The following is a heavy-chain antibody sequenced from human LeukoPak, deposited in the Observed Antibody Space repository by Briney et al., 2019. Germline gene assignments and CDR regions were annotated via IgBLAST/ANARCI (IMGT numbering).Heavy chain of an antibody. Sequence: PSETLSLTCTVSGGSISSSSYYWGWIRQPPGKGLQWIGEINRSGSTNDNPSLRSRVTISVDTSRNQFSLKLSSVTAADTAVYYCARVGYSSSSSYPFDYWGQGTLVTVSS. CDR3: ARVGYSSSSSYPFDY. D-gene: IGHD6-6*01. CDR2: INRSGST. V-gene: IGHV4-39*07. J-gene: IGHJ4*02. CDR1: GGSISSSSYY.